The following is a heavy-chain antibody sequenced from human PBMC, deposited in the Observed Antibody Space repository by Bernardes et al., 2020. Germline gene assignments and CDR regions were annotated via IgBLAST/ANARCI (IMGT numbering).Heavy chain of an antibody. CDR1: GFTFSNYG. D-gene: IGHD1-7*01. CDR3: AKVLGPVTGPIDPFDS. J-gene: IGHJ4*02. CDR2: ISGDGGPT. Sequence: GGSLRLSCAASGFTFSNYGMGWVRQAPGMGLEWVSTISGDGGPTYYADSVKARFTVSRDNSKNTLYLQMNSLRAEDTAVYYCAKVLGPVTGPIDPFDSWGQGTPVPVSS. V-gene: IGHV3-23*01.